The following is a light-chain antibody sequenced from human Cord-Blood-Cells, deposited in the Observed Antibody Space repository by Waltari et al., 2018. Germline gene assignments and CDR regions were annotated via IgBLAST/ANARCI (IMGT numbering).Light chain of an antibody. CDR2: EVS. V-gene: IGLV2-8*01. CDR3: ISYAGSNNLV. J-gene: IGLJ3*02. CDR1: SSAGGGYTY. Sequence: QSALTPPPSAPGSPGPSVTIPGTAPSSAGGGYTYVSWYHQHPGKAPKLLIYEVSKRPSGVPDRFAGSKSGNTASLTVSGLQAEDEADYYCISYAGSNNLVFGGGTKLTGL.